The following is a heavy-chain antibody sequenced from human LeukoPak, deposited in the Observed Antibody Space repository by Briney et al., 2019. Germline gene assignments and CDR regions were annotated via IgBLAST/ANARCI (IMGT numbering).Heavy chain of an antibody. J-gene: IGHJ4*02. D-gene: IGHD2-21*01. Sequence: GGSLRLSCEASGFTFTNFCMSWARQSPGKRPEWVANIREDGSEKKYVDSVKGRFTIDRDNAKNSIYLQMNSLRVEDTAIYYCAKDIVGGGNDYWGQGTLVTVSS. CDR2: IREDGSEK. CDR3: AKDIVGGGNDY. CDR1: GFTFTNFC. V-gene: IGHV3-7*01.